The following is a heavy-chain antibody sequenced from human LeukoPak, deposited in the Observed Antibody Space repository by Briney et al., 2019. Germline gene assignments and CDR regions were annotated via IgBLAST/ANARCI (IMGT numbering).Heavy chain of an antibody. D-gene: IGHD6-19*01. V-gene: IGHV4-59*01. Sequence: SETLCLTCTVSGGSISSYYWSWIRQPPGKGLEWIGYIYYSGSTNYNPSLKSRVTISVDTSKNQFSLKLSSVAAADTAVYYCASGAVARYWGQGTLVTVSS. CDR1: GGSISSYY. J-gene: IGHJ4*02. CDR2: IYYSGST. CDR3: ASGAVARY.